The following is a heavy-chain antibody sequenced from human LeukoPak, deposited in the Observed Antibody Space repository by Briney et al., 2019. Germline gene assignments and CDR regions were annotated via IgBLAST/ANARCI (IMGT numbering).Heavy chain of an antibody. D-gene: IGHD1-14*01. CDR3: ARAVSGTLGGAFDI. Sequence: GASVKVSCKASGYTFIDYFMLWMRQTPGQGLEWLGWINPNSGVTRYAQKFQGRVTLTRDTAAYMELSSLKYDDTALYYCARAVSGTLGGAFDIWGQGTAVTVSS. V-gene: IGHV1-2*02. CDR2: INPNSGVT. CDR1: GYTFIDYF. J-gene: IGHJ3*02.